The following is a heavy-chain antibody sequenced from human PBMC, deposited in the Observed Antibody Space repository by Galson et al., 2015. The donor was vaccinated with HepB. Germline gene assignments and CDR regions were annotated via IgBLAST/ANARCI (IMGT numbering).Heavy chain of an antibody. CDR3: AKQREGSSWLSDY. CDR2: ISYDGGNQ. CDR1: GFTIINYG. V-gene: IGHV3-30*18. Sequence: SLRLSCAASGFTIINYGMHWVRQAPGKGLEWVAVISYDGGNQYYADSVQGRFTISRDISKNTLYLQMNSLRVDDTAVYYCAKQREGSSWLSDYWGQGTLVTVSS. J-gene: IGHJ4*02. D-gene: IGHD6-13*01.